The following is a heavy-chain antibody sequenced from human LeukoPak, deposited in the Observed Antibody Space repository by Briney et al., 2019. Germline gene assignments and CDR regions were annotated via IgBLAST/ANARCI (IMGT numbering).Heavy chain of an antibody. CDR3: AKGSYCSSTSCLSPFDY. J-gene: IGHJ4*02. D-gene: IGHD2-2*01. Sequence: GGSLRLSCAASGSTFSNYAMSWVRQAPGKGLEWVSAISGGGGSTYYADSVKGRFTISRDNSKNTLYLQMNSLRAEDTAVYYCAKGSYCSSTSCLSPFDYWGQGTLVTVSS. CDR2: ISGGGGST. CDR1: GSTFSNYA. V-gene: IGHV3-23*01.